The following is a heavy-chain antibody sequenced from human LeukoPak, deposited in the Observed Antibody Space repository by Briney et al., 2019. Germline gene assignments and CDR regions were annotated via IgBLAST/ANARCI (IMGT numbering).Heavy chain of an antibody. V-gene: IGHV3-21*01. CDR2: ISSSSSYI. CDR3: ASDGDSDNIEF. D-gene: IGHD4-17*01. J-gene: IGHJ4*02. CDR1: GFSFSSYS. Sequence: GGSLRLSCAASGFSFSSYSMKWVRQAPGKGLEWVSFISSSSSYIYYADSVKGRFTISRDNAKNSLFLQMNSLRAEDTAVYYCASDGDSDNIEFWGQGTLVTVSS.